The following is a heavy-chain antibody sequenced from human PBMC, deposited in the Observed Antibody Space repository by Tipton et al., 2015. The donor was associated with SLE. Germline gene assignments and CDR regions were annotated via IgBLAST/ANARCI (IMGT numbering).Heavy chain of an antibody. CDR3: ARGRYDFWAGFDGDFYYYKYMDV. D-gene: IGHD3-3*01. J-gene: IGHJ6*03. CDR1: GYSLTDYS. Sequence: QVQLVQSGSELKKPGASVKISCKASGYSLTDYSINWVRQAPGQGLEWMGWTNPKSGDTNFAQKFQGRITMTTDTSSSTAYMDLRSLRSDDTAVYYCARGRYDFWAGFDGDFYYYKYMDVWGRGTTVSVSS. V-gene: IGHV1-2*02. CDR2: TNPKSGDT.